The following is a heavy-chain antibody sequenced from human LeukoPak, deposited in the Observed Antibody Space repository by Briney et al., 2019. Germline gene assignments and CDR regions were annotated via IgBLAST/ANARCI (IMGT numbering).Heavy chain of an antibody. V-gene: IGHV4-34*01. CDR3: ARGRRITMVRGVKNMDV. CDR1: GGSLSHYY. D-gene: IGHD3-10*01. CDR2: ISHIGST. J-gene: IGHJ6*02. Sequence: SETLSLTCAVSGGSLSHYYWSWIRQPPGKGLEWKGEISHIGSTNYNPSLNSRVTISVDTSKNQFSLNLGSVTAADTGVYYCARGRRITMVRGVKNMDVWGQGTTVAVSS.